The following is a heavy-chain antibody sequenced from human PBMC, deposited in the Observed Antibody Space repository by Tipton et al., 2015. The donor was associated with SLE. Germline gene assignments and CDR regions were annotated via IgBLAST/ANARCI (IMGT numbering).Heavy chain of an antibody. CDR2: IYYSGST. Sequence: TLSLTCTVSGGSISSGGYYWSWIRQHPGKGLEWIGDIYYSGSTYYNPSLKSRVTISVDTSKNQFSLKLSSVTAADTAVYYCARDGRITAAIDYWGQGTLVTVSS. V-gene: IGHV4-31*03. J-gene: IGHJ4*02. CDR3: ARDGRITAAIDY. D-gene: IGHD6-13*01. CDR1: GGSISSGGYY.